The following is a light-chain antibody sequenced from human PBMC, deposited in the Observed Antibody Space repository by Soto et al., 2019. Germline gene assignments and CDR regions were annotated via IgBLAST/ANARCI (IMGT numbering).Light chain of an antibody. CDR3: QQRSNWPQIT. V-gene: IGKV3-11*01. CDR2: DAS. J-gene: IGKJ5*01. Sequence: EVVLTQSPVTLSLSPVETANLSCRASQSFRGLLAWYQQKPGQAPRLLIYDASNRATGIPARFSGSGSGTDFTLTISSLEPEDFAVYYCQQRSNWPQITFGQGTRLEIK. CDR1: QSFRGL.